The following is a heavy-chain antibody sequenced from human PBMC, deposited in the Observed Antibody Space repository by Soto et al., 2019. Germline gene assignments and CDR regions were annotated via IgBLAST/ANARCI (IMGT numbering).Heavy chain of an antibody. V-gene: IGHV3-30-3*01. D-gene: IGHD3-3*01. J-gene: IGHJ4*02. CDR2: ISYGGSNK. Sequence: GGSLRLSCAASGFTFSNAWINWVRQAPGKGLEWVAVISYGGSNKYYADSVKGRFTISRDNSKNTLYLQMNSLRAEDTAVYYCARDRATFGVVYTTNFDYWGQGTLVTVSS. CDR3: ARDRATFGVVYTTNFDY. CDR1: GFTFSNAW.